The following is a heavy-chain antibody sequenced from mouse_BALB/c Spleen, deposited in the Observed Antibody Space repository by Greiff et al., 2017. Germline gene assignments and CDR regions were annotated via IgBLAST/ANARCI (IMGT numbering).Heavy chain of an antibody. J-gene: IGHJ3*01. CDR2: IDTSDSYT. CDR3: ARGNYGSSSFAY. V-gene: IGHV1-69*01. CDR1: GYTFTDYW. D-gene: IGHD1-1*01. Sequence: QVQLQQPGAELVMPGASVKMSCKASGYTFTDYWMHWVKQRPGQGLEWIGAIDTSDSYTSYNQKFKGKATLTVDESSSTAYMQLSSLTSEDSAVYYCARGNYGSSSFAYWGQGTLVTVSA.